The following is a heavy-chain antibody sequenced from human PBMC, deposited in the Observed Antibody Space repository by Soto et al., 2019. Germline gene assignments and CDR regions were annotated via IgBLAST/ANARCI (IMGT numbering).Heavy chain of an antibody. CDR1: GGSISSSSYY. D-gene: IGHD2-21*02. J-gene: IGHJ3*02. CDR2: IYYSGST. V-gene: IGHV4-39*01. Sequence: QLQLQESGPGLVKPSETLSLTCTVSGGSISSSSYYWGWIRQPPGKGLEWIGSIYYSGSTYYNPSLKSRVTISVDTSKNQFSLKLSSVTAADTAVYYCARRPPIVVVTAIGPGDIWGQGTMVTVSS. CDR3: ARRPPIVVVTAIGPGDI.